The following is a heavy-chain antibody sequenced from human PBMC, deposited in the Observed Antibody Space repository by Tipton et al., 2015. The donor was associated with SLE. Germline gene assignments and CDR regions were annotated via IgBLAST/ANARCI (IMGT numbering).Heavy chain of an antibody. CDR2: IYYSGST. Sequence: LRLSCAASGFTFSSSWMHWVRQAPGKGLVWIGSIYYSGSTYYTPSLKSRVTISVDTSKNQFSLKLSSVTAADTAVYYCARLGITAGEGGYWGQGTLVTVSS. CDR3: ARLGITAGEGGY. CDR1: GFTFSSSW. D-gene: IGHD6-13*01. J-gene: IGHJ4*02. V-gene: IGHV4-39*07.